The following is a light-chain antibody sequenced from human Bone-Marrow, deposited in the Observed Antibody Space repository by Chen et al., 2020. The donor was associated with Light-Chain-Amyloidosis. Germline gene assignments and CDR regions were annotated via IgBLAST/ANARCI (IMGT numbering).Light chain of an antibody. CDR1: NIGSTS. CDR3: QVWDRSSDRPV. J-gene: IGLJ3*02. Sequence: SYVLTKPSSVSVAPGQTATIACGGNNIGSTSVHWYQQTPGQAPLLVVYDDSDRPAGIPERLSGSNSGNTATLNISRVEAGDEADYYCQVWDRSSDRPVFGGGTKLTVL. CDR2: DDS. V-gene: IGLV3-21*02.